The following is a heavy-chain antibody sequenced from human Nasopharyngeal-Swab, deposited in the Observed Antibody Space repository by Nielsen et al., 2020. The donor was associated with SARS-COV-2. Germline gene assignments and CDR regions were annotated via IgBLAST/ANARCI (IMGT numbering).Heavy chain of an antibody. J-gene: IGHJ6*02. D-gene: IGHD3-3*01. CDR1: GFTFSSYA. Sequence: GESLKISCAASGFTFSSYAMSWVRQAPGKGVEWVSVIYSGGSSTYYADSVKGRFTISRDNSKNTLYLQMNSLRAEDTAVYYCARVSWSDYDFWSGYYKSSYYYGMDVWGQGTTVTVSS. CDR3: ARVSWSDYDFWSGYYKSSYYYGMDV. V-gene: IGHV3-23*03. CDR2: IYSGGSST.